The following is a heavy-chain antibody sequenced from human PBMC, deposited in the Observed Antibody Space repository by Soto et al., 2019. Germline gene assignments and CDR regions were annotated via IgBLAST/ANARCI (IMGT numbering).Heavy chain of an antibody. CDR2: IYYRGNT. Sequence: SETLSLTCTVSGGSISSGDYYWSWIRQPPGKSLEWIGTIYYRGNTYYNPSLKSRVTISVDTSNNQLSLKLRSVTAADTAVYYCARHDGFSSGWIIDYWGHGTLVTV. CDR1: GGSISSGDYY. J-gene: IGHJ4*01. V-gene: IGHV4-39*01. CDR3: ARHDGFSSGWIIDY. D-gene: IGHD6-19*01.